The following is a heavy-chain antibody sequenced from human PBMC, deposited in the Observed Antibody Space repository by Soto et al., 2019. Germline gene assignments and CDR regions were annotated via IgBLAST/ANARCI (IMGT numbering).Heavy chain of an antibody. J-gene: IGHJ4*02. D-gene: IGHD3-10*01. Sequence: QVKLQESGPGLVKPSETLSLTCTVSGGSISNYYWSWIRQPPGKGLEWIGYIYYSGSTNYNPSLKSRVTISVDTSKTQFSLQPSPVPAADTAVYYCARRYGSSFDYWGQGTLVTVSS. V-gene: IGHV4-59*08. CDR1: GGSISNYY. CDR3: ARRYGSSFDY. CDR2: IYYSGST.